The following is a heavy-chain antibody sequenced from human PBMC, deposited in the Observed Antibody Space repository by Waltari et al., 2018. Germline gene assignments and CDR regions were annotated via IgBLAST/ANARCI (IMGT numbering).Heavy chain of an antibody. V-gene: IGHV1-69*04. J-gene: IGHJ4*02. CDR3: ATGDSSSWFGY. CDR2: IIPILGIA. CDR1: GGTFSSYA. Sequence: QVQLVQSGAEVKKPGSSVKVSCKASGGTFSSYALSWVRQAPGQGLEWMGRIIPILGIANYAQKFQGRVTITADKSTSTAYMELSSLRSEDTAVYYCATGDSSSWFGYWGQGTLVTVSS. D-gene: IGHD6-13*01.